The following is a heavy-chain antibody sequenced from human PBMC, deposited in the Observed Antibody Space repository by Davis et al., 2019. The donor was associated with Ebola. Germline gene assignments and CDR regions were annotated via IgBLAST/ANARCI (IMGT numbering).Heavy chain of an antibody. J-gene: IGHJ6*02. CDR3: AYTSLAVATNRYYYGMEV. CDR2: YYSGST. V-gene: IGHV4-59*01. D-gene: IGHD5-12*01. Sequence: YYSGSTNYNPSLKSRVTTSVDTSKNQFSLKLTSVTTADTAVYYCAYTSLAVATNRYYYGMEVWGQGTTVTVSS.